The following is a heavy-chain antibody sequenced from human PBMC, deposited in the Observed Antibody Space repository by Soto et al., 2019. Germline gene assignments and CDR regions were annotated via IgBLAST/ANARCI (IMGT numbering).Heavy chain of an antibody. V-gene: IGHV3-7*01. D-gene: IGHD3-3*01. J-gene: IGHJ4*02. CDR2: IKQDGSEK. CDR3: AREYYDFWSGYSNYFDY. CDR1: GFTFSSYW. Sequence: GSLRLSCAASGFTFSSYWMRWVRQAPGKGLEWVANIKQDGSEKYYVDSVKGRFTISRDNAKNSLYLQMNSLRAEDTAVYYCAREYYDFWSGYSNYFDYWGQGTLVTVSS.